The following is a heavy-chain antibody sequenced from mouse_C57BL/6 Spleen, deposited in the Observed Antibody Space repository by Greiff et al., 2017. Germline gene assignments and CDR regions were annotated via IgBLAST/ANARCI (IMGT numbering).Heavy chain of an antibody. CDR3: ARRGPYGSSSAWFAY. CDR1: GFNIKDYY. J-gene: IGHJ3*01. V-gene: IGHV14-2*01. CDR2: IDPEDGDT. D-gene: IGHD1-1*01. Sequence: DVKLQESGAELVKPGASVKLSCTASGFNIKDYYMHWVKQRTEQGLEWIGRIDPEDGDTKYAPTFQGKATITADTSSNTAYLQLSSLTSEDTAVYYCARRGPYGSSSAWFAYWGQGTLVTVSA.